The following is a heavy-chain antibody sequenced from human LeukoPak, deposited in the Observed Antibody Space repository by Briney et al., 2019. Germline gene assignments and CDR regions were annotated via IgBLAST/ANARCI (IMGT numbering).Heavy chain of an antibody. Sequence: PGGSLRLSCAASGFTVSSNYMNWVRQAPGKGLEWVSVIYSGGNTYYADSVKGGFTISRDNSKNTLYLQMDSLRAEDTAVYYCAKAGGSSWYNWFDPWGQGTLVTVSS. D-gene: IGHD6-13*01. CDR1: GFTVSSNY. CDR3: AKAGGSSWYNWFDP. CDR2: IYSGGNT. V-gene: IGHV3-53*05. J-gene: IGHJ5*02.